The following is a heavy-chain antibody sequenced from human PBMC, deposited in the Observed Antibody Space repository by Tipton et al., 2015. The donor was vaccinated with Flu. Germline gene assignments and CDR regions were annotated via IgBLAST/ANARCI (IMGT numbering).Heavy chain of an antibody. V-gene: IGHV3-23*01. Sequence: SLRLSCAASGFTFSNYAMSWVRQVPGKGLEWVSGISGSGSNTYNADSVKGRFTISRDNSKNTLYLQMNSLRAEETAIYYCARAYSSNWYDYWGQGTLVTVSS. CDR2: ISGSGSNT. D-gene: IGHD3-22*01. CDR3: ARAYSSNWYDY. J-gene: IGHJ5*01. CDR1: GFTFSNYA.